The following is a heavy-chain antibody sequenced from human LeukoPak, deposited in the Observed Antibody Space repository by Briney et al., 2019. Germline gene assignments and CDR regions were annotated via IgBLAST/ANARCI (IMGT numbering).Heavy chain of an antibody. D-gene: IGHD2-15*01. Sequence: SVKVSYKASGGTFSSYAISWVRQARGQGLEWMGGIIPIFGTANYAQKFQGRVTITADESTSTAYMELSSLRSEDTAVYYCARAEWGGGSGRSDYWGQGTLVTVSS. CDR3: ARAEWGGGSGRSDY. CDR1: GGTFSSYA. CDR2: IIPIFGTA. J-gene: IGHJ4*02. V-gene: IGHV1-69*13.